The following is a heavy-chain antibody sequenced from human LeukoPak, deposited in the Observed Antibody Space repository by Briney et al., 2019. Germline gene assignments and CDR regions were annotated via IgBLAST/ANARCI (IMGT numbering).Heavy chain of an antibody. Sequence: SVKVSCKASGFIFTSSAVQWVRQARGQRLEWIGWIVVGSGNTNYAQEFQERVIITRDMSTSTVYMELSSLSSEDTAVYYCAADRPSAYCGGDCLDYWGQGTLVTVSS. D-gene: IGHD2-21*02. V-gene: IGHV1-58*01. CDR1: GFIFTSSA. J-gene: IGHJ4*02. CDR3: AADRPSAYCGGDCLDY. CDR2: IVVGSGNT.